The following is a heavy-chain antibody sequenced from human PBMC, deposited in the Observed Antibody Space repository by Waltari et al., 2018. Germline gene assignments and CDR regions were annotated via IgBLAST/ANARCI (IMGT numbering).Heavy chain of an antibody. CDR1: GVSITSNRHY. Sequence: QVQVQESGPGLVKPSATLSLTCSVSGVSITSNRHYWGWIRQPPGQGREWMGTLSYSGVTYSSPSLRSRVTISGDTSKNQLSLTLGSVTAADTAVYYCATYIGTSVGTAAFDVWGQGTTVTVSS. CDR2: LSYSGVT. D-gene: IGHD1-26*01. J-gene: IGHJ3*01. CDR3: ATYIGTSVGTAAFDV. V-gene: IGHV4-39*01.